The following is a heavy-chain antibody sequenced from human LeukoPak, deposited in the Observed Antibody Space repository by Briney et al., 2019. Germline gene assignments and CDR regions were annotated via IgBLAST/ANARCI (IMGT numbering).Heavy chain of an antibody. CDR2: ITNGGVST. CDR3: AKDTSSSWYGHDY. D-gene: IGHD6-13*01. J-gene: IGHJ4*02. CDR1: GFTFSSYA. Sequence: PGGSLRLSCAASGFTFSSYAMSWVRQAPGKGLEWVSAITNGGVSTYYADSVKGRFTISRDNSENTLYLQMNSLRAEDTAVYYCAKDTSSSWYGHDYWGQGTLVTVSS. V-gene: IGHV3-23*01.